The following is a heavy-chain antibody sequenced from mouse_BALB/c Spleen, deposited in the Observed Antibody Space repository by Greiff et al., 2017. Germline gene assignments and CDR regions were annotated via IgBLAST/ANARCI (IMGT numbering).Heavy chain of an antibody. CDR2: IYPGDGDT. Sequence: QVQLKASGAELARPGASVKLSCKASGYTFTSYWMQWVKQRPGQGLEWIGAIYPGDGDTRYTQKFKGKATLTADKSSSTAYMQLSSLASEDSAVYYCARDNGFAYWGQGTLVTVSA. CDR3: ARDNGFAY. V-gene: IGHV1-87*01. CDR1: GYTFTSYW. D-gene: IGHD3-2*01. J-gene: IGHJ3*01.